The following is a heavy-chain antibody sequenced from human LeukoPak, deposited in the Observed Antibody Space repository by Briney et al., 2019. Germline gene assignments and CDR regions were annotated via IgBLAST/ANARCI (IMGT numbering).Heavy chain of an antibody. J-gene: IGHJ4*02. CDR1: GYTFTSNY. CDR2: INPSGGST. Sequence: ASVTVSCKASGYTFTSNYIHWVRQAPGQGLEWMGIINPSGGSTNYAQNFQGRVTMTRDTSTSTVYMELSSLRSEDTAVYYCARVQYDSIGYNFDYWGQGTLVTVSS. V-gene: IGHV1-46*01. CDR3: ARVQYDSIGYNFDY. D-gene: IGHD3-22*01.